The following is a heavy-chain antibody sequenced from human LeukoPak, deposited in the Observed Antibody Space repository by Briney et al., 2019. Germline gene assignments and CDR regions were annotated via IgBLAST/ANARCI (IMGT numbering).Heavy chain of an antibody. CDR1: GYTFTGYY. J-gene: IGHJ4*02. Sequence: ASVTVSCKASGYTFTGYYMHWVRQAPGQGLEWMGWINPNSGGTNYAQKFQGRVTMTRDTSISTAYMELSRLRSDDTAVYYCARADGYSYGYSDYWGQGTLVTVSS. D-gene: IGHD5-18*01. CDR2: INPNSGGT. V-gene: IGHV1-2*02. CDR3: ARADGYSYGYSDY.